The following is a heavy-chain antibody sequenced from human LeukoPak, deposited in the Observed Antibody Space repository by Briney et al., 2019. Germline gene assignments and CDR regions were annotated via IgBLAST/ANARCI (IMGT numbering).Heavy chain of an antibody. CDR2: ISSSSSTI. D-gene: IGHD2-21*01. Sequence: PGGSLRPSCAASGFTFSSYEMNWVRQAPGKGLEWVSYISSSSSTIYYADSVKGRFTISRDNAKNSLYLQMNSLRAEDTAVYYCARGFLGPFDYWGQGTLVTVSS. J-gene: IGHJ4*02. CDR1: GFTFSSYE. V-gene: IGHV3-48*03. CDR3: ARGFLGPFDY.